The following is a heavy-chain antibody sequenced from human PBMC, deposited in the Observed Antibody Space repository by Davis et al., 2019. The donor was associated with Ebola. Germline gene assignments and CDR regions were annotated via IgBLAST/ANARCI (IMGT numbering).Heavy chain of an antibody. Sequence: AASVKVSCKASGYTFTSYDINWVRQATGQGLEWMGWMNPNSGNTGYAQKLQGRVTMTTDTSTSTAYMELRSLRSDDTAVYYCARDIATSNWFDPWGQGTLVTVSS. CDR2: MNPNSGNT. CDR3: ARDIATSNWFDP. D-gene: IGHD6-13*01. V-gene: IGHV1-8*01. CDR1: GYTFTSYD. J-gene: IGHJ5*02.